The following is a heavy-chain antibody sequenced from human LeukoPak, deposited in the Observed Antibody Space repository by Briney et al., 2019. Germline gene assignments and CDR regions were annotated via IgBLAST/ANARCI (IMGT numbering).Heavy chain of an antibody. CDR1: GFTFSSYG. CDR2: IWYDGSNK. D-gene: IGHD6-19*01. V-gene: IGHV3-33*01. J-gene: IGHJ4*02. CDR3: ARDLHHVAVAGTLDY. Sequence: GGSLRLSCAAPGFTFSSYGMHWVRQAPGKGLEWVAVIWYDGSNKYYADSVKGRFTISRDNSKNTLYLQMNSLRAEDTAVYYCARDLHHVAVAGTLDYWGQGTLVTVSS.